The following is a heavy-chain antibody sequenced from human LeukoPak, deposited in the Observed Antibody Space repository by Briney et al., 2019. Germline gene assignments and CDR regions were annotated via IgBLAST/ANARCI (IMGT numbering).Heavy chain of an antibody. J-gene: IGHJ4*02. D-gene: IGHD3-22*01. V-gene: IGHV1-69*01. CDR2: IIPIFGTA. CDR1: GGTFSSYA. Sequence: GSSVKVSCKASGGTFSSYAISWVRQAPGQGLDWMGGIIPIFGTANYAQKFQGRVTITADESTSTAYMELSSLRSEDTAVYYCARGGSYYYDSSGYPPTDYWGQGTLVTVSS. CDR3: ARGGSYYYDSSGYPPTDY.